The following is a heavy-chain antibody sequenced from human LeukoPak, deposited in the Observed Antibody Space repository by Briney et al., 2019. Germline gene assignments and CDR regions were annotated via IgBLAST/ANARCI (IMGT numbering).Heavy chain of an antibody. J-gene: IGHJ4*02. Sequence: RASVKVSCKASGYTFTGYYMHWVRQAPGQGLEWMGWINPNSGGTNYVQKFQGRVTMTRDTSISTAYMELSRLRSDDTAVYYCARETTVTHDIGYWGQGTLVTVSS. CDR3: ARETTVTHDIGY. CDR1: GYTFTGYY. CDR2: INPNSGGT. V-gene: IGHV1-2*02. D-gene: IGHD4-17*01.